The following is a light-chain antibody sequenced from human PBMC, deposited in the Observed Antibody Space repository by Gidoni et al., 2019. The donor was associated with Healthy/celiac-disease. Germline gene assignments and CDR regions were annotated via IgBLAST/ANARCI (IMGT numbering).Light chain of an antibody. J-gene: IGKJ1*01. CDR1: QSVSSSY. CDR2: GAS. V-gene: IGKV3-20*01. Sequence: EIVLTQSPGTLSLSPGERATLSCRASQSVSSSYLAWYQQKPGQAPRILIYGASSRATGIPDRFSGSGSGTDFTLTISRLEPEGFAVYYCQQYGSSLWTFXQXTKVEIK. CDR3: QQYGSSLWT.